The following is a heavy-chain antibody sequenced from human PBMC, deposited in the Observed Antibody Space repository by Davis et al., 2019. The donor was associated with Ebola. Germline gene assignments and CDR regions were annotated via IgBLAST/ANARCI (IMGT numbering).Heavy chain of an antibody. Sequence: PGGSLRLSCAASGFTFSSYWMSWVRQAPGKGLEWVANIKQDGSEKYYVDSVKGRFTISRDNAKNSLSLQMNSLRAEDTAVYYCARDRPSAYCGVDCHAYYYYGMDVWGQGTTVTVSS. V-gene: IGHV3-7*03. CDR1: GFTFSSYW. CDR2: IKQDGSEK. CDR3: ARDRPSAYCGVDCHAYYYYGMDV. J-gene: IGHJ6*02. D-gene: IGHD2-21*02.